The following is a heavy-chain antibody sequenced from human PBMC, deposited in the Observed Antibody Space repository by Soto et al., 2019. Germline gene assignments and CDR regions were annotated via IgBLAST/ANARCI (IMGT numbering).Heavy chain of an antibody. CDR2: IIGNSGTT. J-gene: IGHJ4*01. CDR1: GLSFSSYD. Sequence: PVGSLRLSCVASGLSFSSYDMSWVRQAPGKGLEWVSFIIGNSGTTYYADSVKGRFTISRDNSKNTLYLQMSRLGAEDTAAYYCAKGSTYSFYFDHWGQGTLVTVSS. V-gene: IGHV3-23*01. CDR3: AKGSTYSFYFDH. D-gene: IGHD5-18*01.